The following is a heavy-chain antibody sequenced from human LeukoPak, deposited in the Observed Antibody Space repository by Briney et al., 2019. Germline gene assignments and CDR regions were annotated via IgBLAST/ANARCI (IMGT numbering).Heavy chain of an antibody. Sequence: ASVKVSCKASGYTFTSYDINWVRQATGQGLEWMGWISAYNGNTNYAQKLQGRVTMTIDTSTSTAYIELRSLRSDDTAVYYCAREGYYYDSSGYYRFVDYWGQGTLVTVSS. D-gene: IGHD3-22*01. CDR3: AREGYYYDSSGYYRFVDY. CDR1: GYTFTSYD. CDR2: ISAYNGNT. V-gene: IGHV1-18*01. J-gene: IGHJ4*02.